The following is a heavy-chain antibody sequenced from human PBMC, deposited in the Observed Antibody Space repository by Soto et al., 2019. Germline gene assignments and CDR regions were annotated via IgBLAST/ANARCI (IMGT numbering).Heavy chain of an antibody. CDR2: IYYTGSNS. J-gene: IGHJ5*02. CDR3: ARGPEPHRRFIDHRWFDP. Sequence: SETLSLTCSVSGGSISSYYWSWIRQPPGKGLEWIGYIYYTGSNSNYNPSLKSRVTISTDTSKNQFSLKLSSVTAADTAIYYCARGPEPHRRFIDHRWFDPWGQGTLVTVSS. D-gene: IGHD3-16*01. V-gene: IGHV4-59*01. CDR1: GGSISSYY.